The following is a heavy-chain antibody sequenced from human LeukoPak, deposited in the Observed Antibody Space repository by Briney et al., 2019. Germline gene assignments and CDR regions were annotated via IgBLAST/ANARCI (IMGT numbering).Heavy chain of an antibody. D-gene: IGHD5-24*01. CDR1: GYTFTTYW. CDR3: ARQRDGYNDY. CDR2: IYPGDSDT. Sequence: GESLKISCKGSGYTFTTYWIAWVRQMPGKGLERMGIIYPGDSDTRYSPSFQGQVTISADKSISTAYLQWSSLKASDTAMYYCARQRDGYNDYWGQGTLVTVSS. V-gene: IGHV5-51*01. J-gene: IGHJ4*02.